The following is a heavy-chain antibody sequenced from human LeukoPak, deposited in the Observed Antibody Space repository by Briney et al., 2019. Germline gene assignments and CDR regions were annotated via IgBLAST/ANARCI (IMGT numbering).Heavy chain of an antibody. Sequence: GGSLRLSCAASGSTVSSNYMSWVRQAPGKGLEWVSVIYSGGSTYYADSVKGRFTISRDNSKNTLYLQMNSLRAEDTAVYYCARGPSTYYDSSGYYPLDYWGQGTLVTVSS. J-gene: IGHJ4*02. CDR3: ARGPSTYYDSSGYYPLDY. V-gene: IGHV3-53*01. CDR1: GSTVSSNY. CDR2: IYSGGST. D-gene: IGHD3-22*01.